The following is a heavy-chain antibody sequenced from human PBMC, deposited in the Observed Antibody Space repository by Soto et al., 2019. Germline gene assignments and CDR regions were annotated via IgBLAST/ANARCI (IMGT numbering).Heavy chain of an antibody. CDR2: MNPHTGDT. Sequence: QVQLVQSGAEVKKPGASVKGSCQTSGYTFTNYDINWVRQATGRGLEWMGWMNPHTGDTGYAQKFQGRVTMTTRSSISTAYMELSSLRSDDTAVYYCARGGDFDFWGQGTLVTVSS. V-gene: IGHV1-8*01. J-gene: IGHJ4*02. CDR1: GYTFTNYD. D-gene: IGHD3-16*01. CDR3: ARGGDFDF.